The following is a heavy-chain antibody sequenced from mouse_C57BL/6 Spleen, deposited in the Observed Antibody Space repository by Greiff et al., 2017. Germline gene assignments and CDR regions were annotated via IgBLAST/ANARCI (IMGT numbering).Heavy chain of an antibody. CDR1: GYAFSSYW. J-gene: IGHJ2*01. V-gene: IGHV1-80*01. CDR3: ARGVVATDFDY. D-gene: IGHD1-1*01. Sequence: VKLQESGAELVKPGASVKISCKASGYAFSSYWMNWVKQRPGKGLEWIGQIYPGDGDTNYNGKFKGKATLTADKSSSTAYMQLSSLTSEDSAVYFCARGVVATDFDYWGQGTTLTVSS. CDR2: IYPGDGDT.